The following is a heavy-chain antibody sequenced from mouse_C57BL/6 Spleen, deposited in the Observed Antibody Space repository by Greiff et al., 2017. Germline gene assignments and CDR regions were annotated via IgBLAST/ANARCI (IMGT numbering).Heavy chain of an antibody. Sequence: EVQLVESGGGLVKPGGSLKLSCAASGFTFSDYGMHWVRQAPEKGLEWVADISSCSSTVYYADTVKGRFTISRDNAKNTLFLQMTSLRSEDTAMYYCARGNWDYAMDYWGQGTSVTVSS. CDR3: ARGNWDYAMDY. V-gene: IGHV5-17*01. CDR2: ISSCSSTV. J-gene: IGHJ4*01. CDR1: GFTFSDYG. D-gene: IGHD4-1*01.